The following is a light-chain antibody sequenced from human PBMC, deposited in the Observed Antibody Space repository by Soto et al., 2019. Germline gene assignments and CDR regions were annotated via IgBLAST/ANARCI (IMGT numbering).Light chain of an antibody. V-gene: IGLV2-14*01. CDR1: SSDIGTYKY. Sequence: QSALTQPASVSGSPGQSITISCTGTSSDIGTYKYVSWFQHRPGKAPKLIIFEVSNRPSGISDRFSGFKSANTAYLTISGVQPEDEADYHCSSYTTIKTVVFGGGTKLTVL. J-gene: IGLJ2*01. CDR2: EVS. CDR3: SSYTTIKTVV.